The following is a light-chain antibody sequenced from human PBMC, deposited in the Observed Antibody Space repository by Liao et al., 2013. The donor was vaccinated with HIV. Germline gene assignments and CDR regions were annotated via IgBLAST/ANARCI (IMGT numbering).Light chain of an antibody. J-gene: IGLJ2*01. Sequence: YELTQPPSVSVAPGETARIACGGNNIGGKSVHWYRQKPGQAPVLVIYYDSDRPSGIPERFSGSNSGNTATLTISRVEVGDEADYYCQVWDSSSDHRVVFGGGTKLTVL. CDR2: YDS. CDR3: QVWDSSSDHRVV. V-gene: IGLV3-21*04. CDR1: NIGGKS.